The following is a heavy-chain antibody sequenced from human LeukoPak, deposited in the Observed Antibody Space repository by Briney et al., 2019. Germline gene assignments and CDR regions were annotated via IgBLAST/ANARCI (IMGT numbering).Heavy chain of an antibody. Sequence: GGSLRLSCAASGFTFSSYWMSWVRQAPGKGLEWVANIKQDGSDKYYVDSVKGRFTISRNNAKNSLYLQTNSLRAEDTAVEYCADKKAPQKTWFGTPYYHYGMDVWGQGTTVTVSS. J-gene: IGHJ6*02. CDR3: ADKKAPQKTWFGTPYYHYGMDV. D-gene: IGHD3-10*01. CDR1: GFTFSSYW. CDR2: IKQDGSDK. V-gene: IGHV3-7*03.